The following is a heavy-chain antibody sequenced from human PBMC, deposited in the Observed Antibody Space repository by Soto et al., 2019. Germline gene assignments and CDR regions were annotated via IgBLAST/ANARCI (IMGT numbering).Heavy chain of an antibody. J-gene: IGHJ6*02. CDR1: GVPFSSYW. Sequence: GGSLRLSCAASGVPFSSYWMSWVRQAPGKGLEWVANIKQDGSEKYYVDSVKGRFTISRDNAKNSLYLQMNSLRAEDTAVYYCARDRISGNYYYGMDVWGQGTTVTVSS. V-gene: IGHV3-7*05. D-gene: IGHD3-3*01. CDR3: ARDRISGNYYYGMDV. CDR2: IKQDGSEK.